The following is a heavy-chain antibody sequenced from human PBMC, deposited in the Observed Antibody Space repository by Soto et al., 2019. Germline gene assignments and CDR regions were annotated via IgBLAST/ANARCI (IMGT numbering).Heavy chain of an antibody. CDR3: ATIVGANDY. CDR1: GASIYIYP. D-gene: IGHD1-26*01. J-gene: IGHJ4*02. V-gene: IGHV4-4*07. Sequence: SETLSLACTVSGASIYIYPGTWLRQPAGKGLEWIGHIYSSGSANYNPSLKSRVSMSVDTSKNQFSLKLNSVTAADTAVYYCATIVGANDYWGQGALVTVSS. CDR2: IYSSGSA.